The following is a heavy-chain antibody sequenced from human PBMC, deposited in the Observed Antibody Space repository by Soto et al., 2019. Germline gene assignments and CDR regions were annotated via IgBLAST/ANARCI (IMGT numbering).Heavy chain of an antibody. D-gene: IGHD6-19*01. J-gene: IGHJ4*02. Sequence: SRISQAPGKGLEWVSAISGSGGSTYYADSVKGRFTISRDNSKNTLYLQMNSLRAEDTAVYYCAKDPRCGWYPGDWGQATLVTVSS. CDR2: ISGSGGST. CDR3: AKDPRCGWYPGD. V-gene: IGHV3-23*01.